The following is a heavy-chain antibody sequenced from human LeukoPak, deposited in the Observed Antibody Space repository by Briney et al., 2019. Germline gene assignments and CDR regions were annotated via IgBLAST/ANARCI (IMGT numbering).Heavy chain of an antibody. J-gene: IGHJ5*02. V-gene: IGHV3-23*01. CDR2: ISGSGGST. CDR1: EFTFSSYA. D-gene: IGHD6-13*01. Sequence: GGSLRLSCAVSEFTFSSYAMSWVRQAPGKGLEWVSAISGSGGSTYYADSVKGRFTISKDNSKNTLYLQMNSLRAEDTAVYYCAKDHFSSWYSDWFDPWGQGTLVTVSS. CDR3: AKDHFSSWYSDWFDP.